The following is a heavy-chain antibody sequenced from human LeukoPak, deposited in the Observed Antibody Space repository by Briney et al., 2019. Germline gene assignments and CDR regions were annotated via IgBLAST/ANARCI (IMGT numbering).Heavy chain of an antibody. D-gene: IGHD4-17*01. J-gene: IGHJ4*02. CDR3: ARVQTGDYEEDLYYFDY. CDR2: ISAYNGNT. Sequence: AASVQVSCKASGYTFTSYGISWVRQAPGQGLEWMGWISAYNGNTNYAQKLQGSVTMTTDTSTSTAYMELRSLRSDDTAVYYCARVQTGDYEEDLYYFDYWGQGTLVTVSS. V-gene: IGHV1-18*01. CDR1: GYTFTSYG.